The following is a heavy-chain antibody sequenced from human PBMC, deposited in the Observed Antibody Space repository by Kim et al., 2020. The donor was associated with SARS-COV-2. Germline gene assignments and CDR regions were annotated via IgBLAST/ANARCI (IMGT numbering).Heavy chain of an antibody. Sequence: SETLSLTCTVSGGSISSSNYYWGWIRQPPGKGLEWIGSVYYSGSTYYNPSLKSRVTISVDTSKNQFSLKLSSVTAADTAAYYCTRGSRNYHYYMDVWGKGPTVTVSS. CDR3: TRGSRNYHYYMDV. V-gene: IGHV4-39*01. D-gene: IGHD3-10*01. CDR1: GGSISSSNYY. J-gene: IGHJ6*03. CDR2: VYYSGST.